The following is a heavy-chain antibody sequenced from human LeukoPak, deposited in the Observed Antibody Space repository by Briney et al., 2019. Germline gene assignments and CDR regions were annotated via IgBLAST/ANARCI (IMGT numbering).Heavy chain of an antibody. V-gene: IGHV4-34*01. CDR1: GGSFSGYY. CDR2: INHSGST. J-gene: IGHJ4*02. CDR3: ARVRGGRYYYDSSGYLSFDY. Sequence: SETLSPTCAVYGGSFSGYYWSWIRQPPGKGLEWIGEINHSGSTNYNPSLKSRVTISVDTSKNQFSLKLSSVTAADTAVYYCARVRGGRYYYDSSGYLSFDYWGQGTLVTVSS. D-gene: IGHD3-22*01.